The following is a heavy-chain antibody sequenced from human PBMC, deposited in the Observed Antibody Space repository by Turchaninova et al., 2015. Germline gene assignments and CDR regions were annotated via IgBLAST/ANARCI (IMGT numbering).Heavy chain of an antibody. V-gene: IGHV1-18*01. Sequence: QVKLVQSADEVKKPWPSVNVSCSASGYTFTSYGTSCVRQASGQGLEWMGLISAYNGNTNDAQKLQGRVTMTTDTSTSTAYMELRSLRSDDTAVYYCARDLSERGPPSVDWGQGTLVTVSS. CDR1: GYTFTSYG. D-gene: IGHD1-1*01. CDR2: ISAYNGNT. CDR3: ARDLSERGPPSVD. J-gene: IGHJ4*02.